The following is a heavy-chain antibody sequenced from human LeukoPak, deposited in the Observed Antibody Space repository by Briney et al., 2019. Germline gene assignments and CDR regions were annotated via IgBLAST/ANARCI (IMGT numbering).Heavy chain of an antibody. J-gene: IGHJ4*02. CDR2: IYSGGST. D-gene: IGHD6-13*01. Sequence: GSLRLSCAASGFTVSSNYMSWVRQAPGKGLEWVSVIYSGGSTYYADSVKGRFTISRHNSKNTLYLQMTSLRAEDTAVYYCARVKQQLSIQRLGPLYYFDYWGQGTLVTVSS. V-gene: IGHV3-53*04. CDR1: GFTVSSNY. CDR3: ARVKQQLSIQRLGPLYYFDY.